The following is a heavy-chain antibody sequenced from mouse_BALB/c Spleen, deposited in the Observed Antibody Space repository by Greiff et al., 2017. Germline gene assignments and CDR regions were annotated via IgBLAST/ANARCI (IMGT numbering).Heavy chain of an antibody. V-gene: IGHV2-2*02. CDR1: GFSLTSYG. CDR2: IWSGGST. CDR3: AREGLRLHYYAMDY. D-gene: IGHD2-2*01. J-gene: IGHJ4*01. Sequence: QVQLKESGPGLVQPSQSLSITCTVSGFSLTSYGVHWVRQSPGKGLEWLGVIWSGGSTVYNAAFISRLSISKDNSKSQVFFKMNSLQANDTAIYYCAREGLRLHYYAMDYWGQGTSVTVSS.